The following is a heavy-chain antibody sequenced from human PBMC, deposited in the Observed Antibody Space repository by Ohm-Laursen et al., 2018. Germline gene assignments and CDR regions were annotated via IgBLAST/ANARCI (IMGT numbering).Heavy chain of an antibody. D-gene: IGHD4-23*01. CDR3: ARAVRYQLLSDP. Sequence: ASVKVSCKASGYTFSSYDIIWVRQASGQGPEWMGWMNPNSHNTGYARKFRGRVSMTSDSSISAAYMELYSLTSEDTATYYCARAVRYQLLSDPWGQGTLVTVSS. CDR2: MNPNSHNT. J-gene: IGHJ5*02. CDR1: GYTFSSYD. V-gene: IGHV1-8*01.